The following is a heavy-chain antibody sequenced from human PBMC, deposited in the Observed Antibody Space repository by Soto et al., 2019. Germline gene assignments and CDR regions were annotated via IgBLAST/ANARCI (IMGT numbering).Heavy chain of an antibody. V-gene: IGHV3-7*01. CDR3: AREKRANGYFDD. J-gene: IGHJ4*02. Sequence: EVQLVESGGGLVQTGGSLRLSCAASGFTFSAYWRSWVRPAPGTGLEWVANIKQAGSEQYYLDSVSGRFISSRDDAKNSLFLQVNSLRVEDTSVYYCAREKRANGYFDDWGQGTLF. CDR1: GFTFSAYW. CDR2: IKQAGSEQ. D-gene: IGHD6-25*01.